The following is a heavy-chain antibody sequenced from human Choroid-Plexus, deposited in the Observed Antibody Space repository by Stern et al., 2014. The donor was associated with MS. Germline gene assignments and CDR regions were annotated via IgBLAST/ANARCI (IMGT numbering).Heavy chain of an antibody. V-gene: IGHV3-30*18. J-gene: IGHJ4*02. CDR1: GFTFSNFG. CDR3: AKDRQWSTYFFDY. Sequence: QLVQSGGGVAQPGRPLILSCAASGFTFSNFGMQWVRQAPGKGLEWVALISYDGSDKYYADSVKGRFTIFRDNSKNTLYMHMNSLRAEDTAVYYCAKDRQWSTYFFDYWGQGSLVTVSS. CDR2: ISYDGSDK. D-gene: IGHD2-15*01.